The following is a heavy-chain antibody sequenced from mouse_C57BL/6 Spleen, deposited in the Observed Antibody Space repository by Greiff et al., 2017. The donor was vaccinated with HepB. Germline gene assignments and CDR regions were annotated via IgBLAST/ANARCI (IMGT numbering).Heavy chain of an antibody. CDR2: IYPGDGDT. V-gene: IGHV1-80*01. CDR3: ARKGAYYDCFDY. D-gene: IGHD2-10*01. Sequence: QVQLQQSGAELVKPGASVKISCKASGYAFSSYWMNWVKQRPGKGLEWIGQIYPGDGDTKYNGKFKGKATLTADKSASTAYMQLSSLTSEDSAVYICARKGAYYDCFDYWGQGTTLTVSS. J-gene: IGHJ2*01. CDR1: GYAFSSYW.